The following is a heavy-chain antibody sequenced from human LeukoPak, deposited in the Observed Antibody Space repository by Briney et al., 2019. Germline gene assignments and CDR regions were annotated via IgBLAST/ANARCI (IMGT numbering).Heavy chain of an antibody. Sequence: PSETLSLTCSVSGGSITSRSYYWGWIRQPPGKGLEWIGSIYYSGSSYYSPPLTSRLTMSVDTSKNQFSLKLNSVIAADTAVYYCARRVAAAGAYYFDYWGQGMLVIVSS. CDR2: IYYSGSS. V-gene: IGHV4-39*01. D-gene: IGHD6-13*01. J-gene: IGHJ4*02. CDR3: ARRVAAAGAYYFDY. CDR1: GGSITSRSYY.